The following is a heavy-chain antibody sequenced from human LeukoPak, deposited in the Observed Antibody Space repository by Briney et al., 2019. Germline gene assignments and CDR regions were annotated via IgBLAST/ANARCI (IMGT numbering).Heavy chain of an antibody. CDR3: ARGGGGYTAMVPYYYYYYGMDV. CDR2: ISSGSSTI. D-gene: IGHD5-18*01. V-gene: IGHV3-48*02. CDR1: GFTFSSYS. Sequence: TGGSPRLSCAASGFTFSSYSMNWVRQAPGKGLEWVSYISSGSSTIYYADSVKGRFTISRDNAKNSLYLQMNSLRDEDTAVHYCARGGGGYTAMVPYYYYYYGMDVWGQGTTVTVSS. J-gene: IGHJ6*02.